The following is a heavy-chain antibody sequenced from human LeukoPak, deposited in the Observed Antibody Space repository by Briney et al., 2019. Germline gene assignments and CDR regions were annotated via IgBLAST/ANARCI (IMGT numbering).Heavy chain of an antibody. D-gene: IGHD6-6*01. CDR1: GYTFTDYH. J-gene: IGHJ4*02. CDR2: INPNSGGT. CDR3: ARRYTDSSEGFDY. Sequence: ASVKVSCKASGYTFTDYHMHWVRQAPGQGLEWMGWINPNSGGTNYAGKFQGRVTMTSDTSISTAYMELSRLRSDDTAVYYCARRYTDSSEGFDYWGQGTLVTVSS. V-gene: IGHV1-2*02.